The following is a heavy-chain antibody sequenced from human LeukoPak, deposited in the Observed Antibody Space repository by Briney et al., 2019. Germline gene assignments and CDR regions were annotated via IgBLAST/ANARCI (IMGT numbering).Heavy chain of an antibody. V-gene: IGHV4-39*07. J-gene: IGHJ4*02. D-gene: IGHD5-24*01. CDR2: IYSSVST. CDR3: ARDSWGDGYFDY. CDR1: GGSISSNAYY. Sequence: SETLSLTCTVSGGSISSNAYYWAWIRQPPGKGLEWIGGIYSSVSTYYNPSLKSRVTISVDTSKNQFSLKLSSVTAADTAVYYCARDSWGDGYFDYWGQGTLVTVSS.